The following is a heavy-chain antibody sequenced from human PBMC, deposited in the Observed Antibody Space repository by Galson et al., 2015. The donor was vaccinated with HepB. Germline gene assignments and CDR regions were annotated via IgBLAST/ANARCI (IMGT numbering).Heavy chain of an antibody. V-gene: IGHV3-23*01. CDR2: ISGGGGST. D-gene: IGHD2-2*01. CDR1: GFTFSSYA. J-gene: IGHJ4*02. Sequence: SLRLSCAASGFTFSSYAMSWVRQAPGKGLEWVSGISGGGGSTYYADSVKGRFTISRDNSKNTLYLQMNSLRAEDTAVYYCAKDAPWGAYCSSTSCYGLDYWGQGTLVTVSS. CDR3: AKDAPWGAYCSSTSCYGLDY.